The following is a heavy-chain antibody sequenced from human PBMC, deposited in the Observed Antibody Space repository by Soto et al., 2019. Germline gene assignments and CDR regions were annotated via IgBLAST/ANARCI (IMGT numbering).Heavy chain of an antibody. CDR2: IIPIFGTA. CDR3: ARVLYYYDSSGYYSTRGFDY. J-gene: IGHJ4*02. Sequence: SVKVSCKASGGTFSSYAISWVRQAPGQGLEWMGGIIPIFGTANYAQKFQGRVTITADESTSTAYMELSSLRSEDTAVYYCARVLYYYDSSGYYSTRGFDYWGQGTLVTVSS. V-gene: IGHV1-69*13. CDR1: GGTFSSYA. D-gene: IGHD3-22*01.